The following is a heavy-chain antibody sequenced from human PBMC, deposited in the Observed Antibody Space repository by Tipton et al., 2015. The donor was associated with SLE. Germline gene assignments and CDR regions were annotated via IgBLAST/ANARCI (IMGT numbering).Heavy chain of an antibody. CDR1: GGSFSVYY. D-gene: IGHD2-2*01. Sequence: LSLTCAVYGGSFSVYYWTWIRQPPGKGLEWIGEINHGGSTNYNPSLKSRVTISIDTSKNQFSLKLSSVTAADTAVYYCARDEIVVIPAASYQYHYGMDVWGQGTTVTVSS. CDR2: INHGGST. V-gene: IGHV4-34*01. J-gene: IGHJ6*02. CDR3: ARDEIVVIPAASYQYHYGMDV.